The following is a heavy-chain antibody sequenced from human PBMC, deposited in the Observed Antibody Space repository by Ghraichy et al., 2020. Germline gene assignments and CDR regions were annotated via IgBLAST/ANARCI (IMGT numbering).Heavy chain of an antibody. J-gene: IGHJ4*02. D-gene: IGHD3-22*01. Sequence: SETLSLTCDVSGGSLSGTNWWSWVRQSPGKGLEYIGEIYHSGSTNYNPSLKSRVTISVDKSKNQVSLKLNSVTAADTAVYYCASNGYYSIEYWDQGTLVTVSS. V-gene: IGHV4-4*02. CDR1: GGSLSGTNW. CDR3: ASNGYYSIEY. CDR2: IYHSGST.